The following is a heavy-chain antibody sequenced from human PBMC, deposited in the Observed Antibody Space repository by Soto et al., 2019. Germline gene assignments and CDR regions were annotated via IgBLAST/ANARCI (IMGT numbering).Heavy chain of an antibody. CDR2: IIPLFGTA. V-gene: IGHV1-69*01. Sequence: QVQLVQSGAEVKKPGSSVKVSCKASGGTFSTYAIDWVRQAPGQGLEWMGGIIPLFGTAKYAQNFQGRIKITADGSTNTAYMELRSLRSQDTAVYYCARGVHYDSSGYYYFYWGQGTLVTVSS. CDR3: ARGVHYDSSGYYYFY. D-gene: IGHD3-22*01. J-gene: IGHJ4*02. CDR1: GGTFSTYA.